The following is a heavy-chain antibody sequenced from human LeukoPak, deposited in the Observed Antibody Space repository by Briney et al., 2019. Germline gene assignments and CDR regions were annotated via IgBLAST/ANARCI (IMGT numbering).Heavy chain of an antibody. CDR2: IYYSGST. J-gene: IGHJ4*02. Sequence: SETLSLTCTVSGGSISGSSYYWGWIRQPPGKGLEWIGSIYYSGSTYYNPSLKSRVTISVDTSKNQFSLKLSSVTAADTAVYYCARRFGSGWFPRGFDYWGQGTLVTVSS. CDR3: ARRFGSGWFPRGFDY. D-gene: IGHD6-19*01. CDR1: GGSISGSSYY. V-gene: IGHV4-39*01.